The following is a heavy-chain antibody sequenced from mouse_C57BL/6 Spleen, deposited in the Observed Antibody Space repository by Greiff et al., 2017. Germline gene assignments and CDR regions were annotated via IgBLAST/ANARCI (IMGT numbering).Heavy chain of an antibody. D-gene: IGHD2-4*01. Sequence: EVQVVESGGGLVQPGGSLKLSCAASGFTFSDYGMPWVRQAPETGLEWVAYISRGSSTIYYADTVKGRFTISRDNAKNTLFLQMTSLRSEDTAMYYCARGYYDYDEAYAMDYWGQGTSVTVSS. CDR1: GFTFSDYG. CDR2: ISRGSSTI. CDR3: ARGYYDYDEAYAMDY. J-gene: IGHJ4*01. V-gene: IGHV5-17*01.